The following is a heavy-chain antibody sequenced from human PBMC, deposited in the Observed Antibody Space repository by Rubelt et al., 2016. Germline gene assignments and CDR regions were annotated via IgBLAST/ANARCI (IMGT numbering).Heavy chain of an antibody. V-gene: IGHV4-34*01. D-gene: IGHD2-15*01. Sequence: QVQLQQWGAGLLKPSETLSLTCAVYGGSFSGYYWSWIRQPPGKGLEWIGEINHSGSTIYNPSLTRRVTISGDTSKNQFYLELRSMTAADTAVYYCARELGYCSGGSCYGGTFNYWGQRTLVTVSS. CDR1: GGSFSGYY. J-gene: IGHJ4*02. CDR2: INHSGST. CDR3: ARELGYCSGGSCYGGTFNY.